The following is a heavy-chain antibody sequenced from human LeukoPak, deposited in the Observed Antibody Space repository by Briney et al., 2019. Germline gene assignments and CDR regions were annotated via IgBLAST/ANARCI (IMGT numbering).Heavy chain of an antibody. CDR3: ARGDYDILTGYYHGWFDP. CDR1: GGSISSGGYS. Sequence: SETLSLTCAVSGGSISSGGYSWSWIRQPPGKGLEWIVCIYHSGSTYYNPSLKSRVTISVDRSKNQFSLKLSSVTAADTAVYYCARGDYDILTGYYHGWFDPWGQGTLVTVSS. V-gene: IGHV4-30-2*01. CDR2: IYHSGST. J-gene: IGHJ5*02. D-gene: IGHD3-9*01.